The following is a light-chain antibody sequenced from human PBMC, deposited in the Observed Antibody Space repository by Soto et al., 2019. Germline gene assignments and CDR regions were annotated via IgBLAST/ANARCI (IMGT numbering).Light chain of an antibody. CDR3: MQALQLRT. CDR2: LGS. V-gene: IGKV2-28*01. J-gene: IGKJ1*01. CDR1: QSLLYSNGYNY. Sequence: DIVMTQSPLSLPVTPGEPASISCRSSQSLLYSNGYNYLDWYLQKPGQSPQLLIYLGSNRSSGVPDRFSGSGSGTDFTLKISRVDAEDVGIYYCMQALQLRTFGQGTKVEIK.